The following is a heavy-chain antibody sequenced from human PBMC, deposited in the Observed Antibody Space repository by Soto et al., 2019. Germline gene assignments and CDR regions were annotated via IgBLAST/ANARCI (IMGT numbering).Heavy chain of an antibody. J-gene: IGHJ6*02. V-gene: IGHV4-31*03. Sequence: SETLSLTCTVSGGSISSGGYYWSWIRQHPGKGLEWIGYIYYSGSTYYNPSLKSRVTISVDTSKNQFSLKLSSVTAADTAVYYCARYLGANNYYYYGMDGWAQGTTVTVSS. CDR1: GGSISSGGYY. CDR3: ARYLGANNYYYYGMDG. CDR2: IYYSGST. D-gene: IGHD3-16*01.